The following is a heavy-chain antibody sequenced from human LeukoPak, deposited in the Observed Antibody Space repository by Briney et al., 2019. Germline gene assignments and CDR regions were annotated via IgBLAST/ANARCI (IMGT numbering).Heavy chain of an antibody. CDR2: ISHSGST. CDR1: GGSFTAYD. Sequence: SETLSLTCGVYGGSFTAYDWPWVRQSPGKGLEWIGEISHSGSTDYNPSLGSRVTISQDTSRNQFSLKVTSLTAADTAVYFSAGRGTVSAHRSPLKGHFDSWGQGTLVTVSP. V-gene: IGHV4-34*01. J-gene: IGHJ4*02. CDR3: AGRGTVSAHRSPLKGHFDS. D-gene: IGHD5/OR15-5a*01.